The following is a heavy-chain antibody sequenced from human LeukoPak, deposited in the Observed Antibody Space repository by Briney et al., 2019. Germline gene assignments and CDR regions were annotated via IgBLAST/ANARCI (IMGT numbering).Heavy chain of an antibody. Sequence: GGSLRLSCSASGFTFSSYNMNWVRQAPGKGLEWVANIKQDGSEKYYVDSVKGRFTISRDNAKNSLYLQMNSLRAEDTAVYYCAREGLWSQGYFDYWGQGTLVTVSS. V-gene: IGHV3-7*01. CDR1: GFTFSSYN. CDR3: AREGLWSQGYFDY. J-gene: IGHJ4*02. CDR2: IKQDGSEK. D-gene: IGHD5-18*01.